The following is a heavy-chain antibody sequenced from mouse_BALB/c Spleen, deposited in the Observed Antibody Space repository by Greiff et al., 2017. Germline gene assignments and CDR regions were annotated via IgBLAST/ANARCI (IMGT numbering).Heavy chain of an antibody. V-gene: IGHV1S81*02. Sequence: VQLQQSGAELVKPGASVKLSCKASGYTFTSYYMYWVKQRPGQGLECIGEINPSNGGTNFNEKFKSKATLTVDKSSSTAYMQLSSLTSEDSAVYYCTRSDDYDGGYDMEDWGQGTSVTVAA. CDR1: GYTFTSYY. CDR3: TRSDDYDGGYDMED. J-gene: IGHJ4*01. D-gene: IGHD2-4*01. CDR2: INPSNGGT.